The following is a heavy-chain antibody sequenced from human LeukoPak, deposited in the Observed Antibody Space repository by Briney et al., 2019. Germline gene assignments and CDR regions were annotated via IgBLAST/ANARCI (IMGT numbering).Heavy chain of an antibody. D-gene: IGHD4-17*01. Sequence: GASVTVSCKASGYTFTDYFIHWVRQAPGQGLEWMGWIRPNSGDTHYAQRFQGRVTMTRDTSVSTAHMELSSLRSDDTAIYYCARNYGHNSKYFDFWGQGTLVTASS. J-gene: IGHJ4*02. CDR2: IRPNSGDT. CDR1: GYTFTDYF. CDR3: ARNYGHNSKYFDF. V-gene: IGHV1-2*02.